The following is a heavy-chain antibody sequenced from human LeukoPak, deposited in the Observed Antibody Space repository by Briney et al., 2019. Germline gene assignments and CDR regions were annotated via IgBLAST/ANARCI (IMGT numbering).Heavy chain of an antibody. J-gene: IGHJ5*02. CDR1: GYTFTGYY. D-gene: IGHD3-22*01. CDR3: ARVGSYYYDSSGRRFDP. CDR2: INPNSGGT. V-gene: IGHV1-2*02. Sequence: RASVKVSCKASGYTFTGYYMHWVRQAPGQGLEWMGWINPNSGGTNYAQKFQGRVTMTRDTSISTAYMELSRLRSDDTAVYYCARVGSYYYDSSGRRFDPWGQGTLVTVSS.